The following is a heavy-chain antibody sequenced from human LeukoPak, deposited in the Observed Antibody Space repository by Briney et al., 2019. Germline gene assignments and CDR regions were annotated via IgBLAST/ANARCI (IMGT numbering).Heavy chain of an antibody. Sequence: GRSLRLSCAASGFTFSSYGMHWVRQAPGKGLEWVAVISYDGSNKYYADSVKGRFTISRDNSKNTLYLQMNSLRAEDTAVYYCAKEALVAAVFDYWGQGTLVTVSS. V-gene: IGHV3-30*18. D-gene: IGHD5-12*01. CDR3: AKEALVAAVFDY. J-gene: IGHJ4*02. CDR2: ISYDGSNK. CDR1: GFTFSSYG.